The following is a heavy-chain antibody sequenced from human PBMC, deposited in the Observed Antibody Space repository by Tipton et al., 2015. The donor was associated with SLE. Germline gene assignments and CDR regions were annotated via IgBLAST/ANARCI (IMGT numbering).Heavy chain of an antibody. CDR3: ARVHAAGDYDSSGFSN. J-gene: IGHJ4*02. V-gene: IGHV4-34*01. D-gene: IGHD3-22*01. Sequence: TLSLTCAVYGGSFSGNYWSWIRQSPGKGLEWIGEINHSGNTNYNPSLKSRVTISVDTSKNQFSLKLSSVTAADTAVYYCARVHAAGDYDSSGFSNWGQGTLVTVSS. CDR1: GGSFSGNY. CDR2: INHSGNT.